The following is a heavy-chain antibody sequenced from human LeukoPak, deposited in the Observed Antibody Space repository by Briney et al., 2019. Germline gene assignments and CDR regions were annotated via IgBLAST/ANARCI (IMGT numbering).Heavy chain of an antibody. J-gene: IGHJ4*02. CDR1: GYTLTELY. CDR2: FDPEDGET. D-gene: IGHD3-22*01. CDR3: ATAREDYDSSGYYSFDY. V-gene: IGHV1-24*01. Sequence: ASVKVSCKVSGYTLTELYMNWVGQAAGKGIEWKGGFDPEDGETIYAQKFQGRVTMTEDTSTDTAYMELSSLRSEDTAVYYCATAREDYDSSGYYSFDYWGQGTLVTVSS.